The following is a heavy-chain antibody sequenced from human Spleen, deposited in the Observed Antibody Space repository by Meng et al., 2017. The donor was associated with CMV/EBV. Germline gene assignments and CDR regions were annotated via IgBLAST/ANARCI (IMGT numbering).Heavy chain of an antibody. CDR1: GFTFGSYA. CDR3: AKMGSGVGDYYYYYYGMEV. CDR2: ISGSGGST. D-gene: IGHD1-26*01. J-gene: IGHJ6*02. Sequence: GESLKISCAASGFTFGSYAMSWVRLPPGQGLEWVSGISGSGGSTYYADSVKGRFTISRDNSKNPLHLQTKSLRAEDTAVYYCAKMGSGVGDYYYYYYGMEVWGQGTTVTVSS. V-gene: IGHV3-23*01.